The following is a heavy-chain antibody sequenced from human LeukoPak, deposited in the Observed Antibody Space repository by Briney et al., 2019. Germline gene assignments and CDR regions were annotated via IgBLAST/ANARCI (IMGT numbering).Heavy chain of an antibody. CDR1: GFTFSSYA. Sequence: GSLRLSCAASGFTFSSYAMSWVRQAPGKGLEWVSAISGSGGSTYYADSVKGRFTISRDNSKNTLYLQMNSLRAEDTAVYYCAKAGSSGYYPAYWGQGTLVTVSS. J-gene: IGHJ4*02. D-gene: IGHD3-22*01. CDR3: AKAGSSGYYPAY. CDR2: ISGSGGST. V-gene: IGHV3-23*01.